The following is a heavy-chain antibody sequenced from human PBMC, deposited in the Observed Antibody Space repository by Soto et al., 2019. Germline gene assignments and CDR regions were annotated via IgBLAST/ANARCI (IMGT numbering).Heavy chain of an antibody. J-gene: IGHJ5*02. CDR2: ISWNSGDV. D-gene: IGHD3-22*01. V-gene: IGHV3-9*01. CDR1: GFMFDDFA. CDR3: AKAPNVVTHWFDP. Sequence: ESGGGLVQPGRSLRLSCAASGFMFDDFAMHWVRQAPGKGLEWVSGISWNSGDVAYADSAKGRFTISRDNAKHSVYLHLNSLRPEDTALYYCAKAPNVVTHWFDPWGQGTLVTVSS.